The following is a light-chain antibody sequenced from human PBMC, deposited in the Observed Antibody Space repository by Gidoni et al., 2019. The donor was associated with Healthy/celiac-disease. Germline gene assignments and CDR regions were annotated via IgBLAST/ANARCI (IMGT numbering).Light chain of an antibody. Sequence: EIVMTQSPATLSVSPGERATLACRASERVSSNLAWYQQQPGQAPRLLIYGASTRATGIPARFIGSGSGTGFTLTVSSLQSEDFAVYYCQQYNNWPPRTFGGGTKVEIK. CDR3: QQYNNWPPRT. CDR1: ERVSSN. V-gene: IGKV3-15*01. J-gene: IGKJ4*01. CDR2: GAS.